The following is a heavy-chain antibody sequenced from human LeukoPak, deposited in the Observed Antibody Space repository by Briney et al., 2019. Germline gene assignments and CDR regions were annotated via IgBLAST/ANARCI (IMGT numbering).Heavy chain of an antibody. J-gene: IGHJ4*02. CDR2: LYYTGSA. Sequence: NPSETLSLTCGVSGYSISSGFYWGWIRQPPGKGLQWIGSLYYTGSAEYNPSLKSRLTMSMDKSKNQFSLKLNSVTAADTAVYYCARPWSGYNFDYWGQGTLVTVSS. D-gene: IGHD5-24*01. V-gene: IGHV4-38-2*01. CDR1: GYSISSGFY. CDR3: ARPWSGYNFDY.